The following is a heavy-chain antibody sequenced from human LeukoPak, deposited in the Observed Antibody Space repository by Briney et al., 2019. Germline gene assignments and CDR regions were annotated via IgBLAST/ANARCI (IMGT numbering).Heavy chain of an antibody. V-gene: IGHV4-31*03. Sequence: SQTLSLTCTVSGGSISSGGYYWSWIRQHPGKGLEWIGYIYYSGSTYYNPSLKSRVTISVDTSKNQFSLKLSSVTAADTAVYYLSEAPVGYPPPLSGYDFFDYWGQGTLVTVSS. J-gene: IGHJ4*02. CDR1: GGSISSGGYY. CDR3: SEAPVGYPPPLSGYDFFDY. CDR2: IYYSGST. D-gene: IGHD5-12*01.